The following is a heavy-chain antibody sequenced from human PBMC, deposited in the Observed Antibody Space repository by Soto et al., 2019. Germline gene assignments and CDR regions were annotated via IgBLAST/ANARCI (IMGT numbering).Heavy chain of an antibody. CDR2: ISSSSSYI. V-gene: IGHV3-21*06. J-gene: IGHJ3*02. CDR1: RFTFSSYS. CDR3: ARDQGCYYDSSGYCHDAFDI. Sequence: SLRLSCAASRFTFSSYSMNWVRQAPGKGLEWVSSISSSSSYIFYADSVKGRFTISRDNAKNSLYLQMNSLRAEDTAVYYCARDQGCYYDSSGYCHDAFDIWGQGTMVTVSS. D-gene: IGHD3-22*01.